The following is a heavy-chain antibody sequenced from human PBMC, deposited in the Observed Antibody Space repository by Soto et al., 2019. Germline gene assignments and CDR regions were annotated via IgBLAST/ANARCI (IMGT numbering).Heavy chain of an antibody. D-gene: IGHD3-10*01. CDR1: GYTFTSYG. J-gene: IGHJ6*02. CDR2: ISAYEGNT. V-gene: IGHV1-18*01. Sequence: QVQLVHSGTEVKKPGASVRVSCKASGYTFTSYGISWVRQAPGQGLEWRGWISAYEGNTNYAQKLQGRVTMTTDTSTSTASMEMRSLRSDETAGYYCARIYYYCSGSHRYGIDVWGQGTTVTVSS. CDR3: ARIYYYCSGSHRYGIDV.